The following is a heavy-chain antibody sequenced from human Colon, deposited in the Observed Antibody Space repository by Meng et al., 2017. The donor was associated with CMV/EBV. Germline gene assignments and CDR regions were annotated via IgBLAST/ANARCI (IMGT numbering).Heavy chain of an antibody. D-gene: IGHD5-24*01. CDR3: ARMALHWYFDL. CDR1: GDSISGRSYY. J-gene: IGHJ2*01. Sequence: QVQLPEPRPVLVQPSETLSLTCTVPGDSISGRSYYWGWIRQPPGKGLEWIASIYYTGNDYHNPSLKSRVTISIDTSNNQFSLRLTSVTAADTAVYYCARMALHWYFDLWGRGTLVTVSS. CDR2: IYYTGND. V-gene: IGHV4-39*07.